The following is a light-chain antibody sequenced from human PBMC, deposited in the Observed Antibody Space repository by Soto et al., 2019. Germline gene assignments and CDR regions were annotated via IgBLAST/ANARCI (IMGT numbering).Light chain of an antibody. CDR2: GAS. CDR3: QQYGSSGT. V-gene: IGKV3-20*01. Sequence: EIVLTQSPGTLSLSPGERATLSCRASQSVGSSHLAWYQQKPGQAPRLLIYGASNRATGIPDRFSGSGSGTDFTLTISRLEPEDFAMYYCQQYGSSGTFGQGTKVDIK. CDR1: QSVGSSH. J-gene: IGKJ1*01.